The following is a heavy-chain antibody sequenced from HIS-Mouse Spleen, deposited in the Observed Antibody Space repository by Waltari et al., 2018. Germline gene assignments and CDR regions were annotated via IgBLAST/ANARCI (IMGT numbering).Heavy chain of an antibody. Sequence: QLQLQESGPGLVKPSETLSLTCTVSGGSISSSSYYWGWILQPPGKGLEWIGSIDYRGSTYYNPSLESRVTISVDTSKNQFSLKLSSVTAADTAVYYCAREIPYSSSWYDWYFDLWGRGTLVTVSS. CDR3: AREIPYSSSWYDWYFDL. J-gene: IGHJ2*01. V-gene: IGHV4-39*07. CDR1: GGSISSSSYY. D-gene: IGHD6-13*01. CDR2: IDYRGST.